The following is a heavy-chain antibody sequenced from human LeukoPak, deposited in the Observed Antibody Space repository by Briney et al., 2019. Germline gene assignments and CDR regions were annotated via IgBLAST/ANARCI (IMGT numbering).Heavy chain of an antibody. J-gene: IGHJ6*03. D-gene: IGHD6-6*01. CDR2: ISSSSSTI. CDR1: GFTFSSYS. Sequence: QTGGSLRLSCAASGFTFSSYSMNWVRQAPGKGLEWVSYISSSSSTIYYADSVKGRFTISRDNAKNSLYLQMNSLRAEDTAVYYCARTKRIAARTYYYYYMDVWGKGTTVTVSS. CDR3: ARTKRIAARTYYYYYMDV. V-gene: IGHV3-48*04.